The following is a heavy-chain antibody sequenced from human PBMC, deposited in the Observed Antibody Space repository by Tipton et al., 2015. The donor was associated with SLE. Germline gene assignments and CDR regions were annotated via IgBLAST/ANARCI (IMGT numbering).Heavy chain of an antibody. CDR3: AKGMGSYCSGGSCYHGFDY. CDR2: IKQDGSEK. V-gene: IGHV3-7*02. CDR1: GFTFSSYW. D-gene: IGHD2-15*01. Sequence: SLRLSCAASGFTFSSYWMSWVRQAPGKGLEWVANIKQDGSEKYYVDSVKGRFTISRDNSKNTLYLQMNSLRAEDTAVYYCAKGMGSYCSGGSCYHGFDYWGQGTLVTVSS. J-gene: IGHJ4*02.